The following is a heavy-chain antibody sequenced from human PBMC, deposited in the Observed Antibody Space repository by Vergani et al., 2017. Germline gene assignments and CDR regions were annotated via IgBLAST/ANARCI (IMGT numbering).Heavy chain of an antibody. D-gene: IGHD4-17*01. J-gene: IGHJ6*02. CDR1: GGSISSYY. CDR3: ARMVTGTTSYGMDV. V-gene: IGHV4-59*08. Sequence: QVQLQESGPGLVKPSETLSLTCTVSGGSISSYYWSWIRPPPGKGLEWIGYIYYSGSTNYNPSLKSRVTISVDTSKNQFSLKLSAVTAADTAVYYCARMVTGTTSYGMDVWGQGTTVTVSS. CDR2: IYYSGST.